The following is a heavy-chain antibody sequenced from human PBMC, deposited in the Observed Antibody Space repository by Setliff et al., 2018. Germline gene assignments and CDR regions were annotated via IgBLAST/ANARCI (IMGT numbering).Heavy chain of an antibody. CDR1: GYTFAKYG. CDR3: VRDRAAIVVGPPTAAFDI. CDR2: FSGYNGYT. D-gene: IGHD2-2*01. J-gene: IGHJ3*02. V-gene: IGHV1-18*01. Sequence: ASVKVSCKAFGYTFAKYGTSWVRQAPGQGLEWMGWFSGYNGYTVYAQKLQGRVTLTTDTSTGTAYMEVRSLRSDDTAQYYCVRDRAAIVVGPPTAAFDIWGQGTMVTVSS.